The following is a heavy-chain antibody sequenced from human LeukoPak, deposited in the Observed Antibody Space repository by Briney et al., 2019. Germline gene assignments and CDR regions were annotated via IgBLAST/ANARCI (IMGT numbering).Heavy chain of an antibody. CDR3: ARELYDFWSGPIYYYYYYMDV. CDR1: GDSVSSNSAA. Sequence: SQTLSLTCAISGDSVSSNSAAWNWIRQSPSRGLEWLGRTYYRSKWYNDYAVSVKSRITINPDTSKNRFSLQLNSVTPEDTAVYYCARELYDFWSGPIYYYYYYMDVWGKGTTVTVSS. D-gene: IGHD3-3*01. V-gene: IGHV6-1*01. CDR2: TYYRSKWYN. J-gene: IGHJ6*03.